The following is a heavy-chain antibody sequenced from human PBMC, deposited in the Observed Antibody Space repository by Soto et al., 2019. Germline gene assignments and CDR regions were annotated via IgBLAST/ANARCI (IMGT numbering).Heavy chain of an antibody. V-gene: IGHV3-33*01. CDR3: ARDDNYDDNGLDH. CDR1: GFNFNTHG. CDR2: IVNDGSEQ. J-gene: IGHJ4*02. Sequence: QVQLVESGGGVVRPGRSLRLSCEATGFNFNTHGMHWVRQAPGKGLEWVAVIVNDGSEQAYSDSVKGRFTISRDNSKNTLYLQVNNLRAEDTAVYYCARDDNYDDNGLDHWGQGILVTVSS. D-gene: IGHD4-17*01.